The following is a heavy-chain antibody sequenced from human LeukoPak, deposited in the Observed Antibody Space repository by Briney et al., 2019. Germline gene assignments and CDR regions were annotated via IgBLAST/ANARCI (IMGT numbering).Heavy chain of an antibody. CDR1: GGSFSGYY. V-gene: IGHV4-34*01. Sequence: SETLSLTCAVYGGSFSGYYWSWIRQPPGKGLEWIGEINHSGSTNYNPSLKSRVTISVDTSKNQFSLKLSSVTAADTAVYYCAREVASSGSYYKPDYYYMDVWGKGTTVTVSS. D-gene: IGHD3-10*01. CDR3: AREVASSGSYYKPDYYYMDV. CDR2: INHSGST. J-gene: IGHJ6*03.